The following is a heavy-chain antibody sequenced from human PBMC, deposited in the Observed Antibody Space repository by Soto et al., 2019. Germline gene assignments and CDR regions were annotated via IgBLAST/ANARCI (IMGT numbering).Heavy chain of an antibody. CDR2: ISGSGGST. J-gene: IGHJ4*02. V-gene: IGHV3-23*01. D-gene: IGHD1-26*01. CDR3: AKDQEWELLPFDY. Sequence: WWSLRLSCSASVFTFSSYAMSWVRQAPGKGLEWVSAISGSGGSTYYADSVKGRFTISRDNSKNTLYLQMNSLRAEDTAVYYCAKDQEWELLPFDYWGQGTLVTVS. CDR1: VFTFSSYA.